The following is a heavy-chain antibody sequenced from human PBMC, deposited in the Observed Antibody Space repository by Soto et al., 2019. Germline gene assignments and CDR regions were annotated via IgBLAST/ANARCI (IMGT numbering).Heavy chain of an antibody. Sequence: GGSLRLSXAASGFTFSSYEMNWVRQAPGKGLEWVSYISSSGSTIYYADSVKGRFTISRDNAKNSLYLQMNSLRAEDTAVYYCARVPIQLWYSSSWSLDYWGQGTLVTVSS. V-gene: IGHV3-48*03. CDR2: ISSSGSTI. D-gene: IGHD6-13*01. J-gene: IGHJ4*02. CDR1: GFTFSSYE. CDR3: ARVPIQLWYSSSWSLDY.